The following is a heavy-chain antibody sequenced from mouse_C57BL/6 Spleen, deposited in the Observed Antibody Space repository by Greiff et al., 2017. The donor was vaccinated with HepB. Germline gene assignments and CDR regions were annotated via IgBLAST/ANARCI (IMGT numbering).Heavy chain of an antibody. V-gene: IGHV1-54*01. CDR1: GYAFTNYL. CDR3: ARSTTVVGRDYFDY. Sequence: VQLQQSGAELVRPGTSVKVSCKASGYAFTNYLIEWVKQRPGQGLEWIGVINPGSGGTNYNEKFKGKATLTADKSSSTAYMQLSSLTSEAAAVYFCARSTTVVGRDYFDYWGQGTTLTVSS. D-gene: IGHD1-1*01. J-gene: IGHJ2*01. CDR2: INPGSGGT.